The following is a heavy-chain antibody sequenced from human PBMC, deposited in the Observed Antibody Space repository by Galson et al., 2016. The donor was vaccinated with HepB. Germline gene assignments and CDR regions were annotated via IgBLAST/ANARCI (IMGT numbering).Heavy chain of an antibody. CDR3: ARAYYYGSGSQPYYFDY. V-gene: IGHV3-7*03. D-gene: IGHD3-10*01. CDR2: IKQDGSEK. CDR1: GFTFSTYW. J-gene: IGHJ4*02. Sequence: SLRLSCAASGFTFSTYWMSWVRQAPGKGLEWVANIKQDGSEKDYVDSVKGRFTISRDNAKNSLYLQMNSLRAEDTAVHYCARAYYYGSGSQPYYFDYWGQGTLVTVSS.